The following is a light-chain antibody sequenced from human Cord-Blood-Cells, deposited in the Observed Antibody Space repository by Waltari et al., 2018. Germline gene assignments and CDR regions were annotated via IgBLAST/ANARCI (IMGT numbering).Light chain of an antibody. V-gene: IGKV3-20*01. Sequence: VKPQSPHLMPLYLGECTTHHCSDSQTVTNSYLAWYQQKPGQAPRLLIFGASSRATGIPDRCSGSGSGTDFTLTISGLEPEDFSVYHCQQYGNSPLTFGGGTQVDIK. CDR3: QQYGNSPLT. CDR2: GAS. J-gene: IGKJ4*01. CDR1: QTVTNSY.